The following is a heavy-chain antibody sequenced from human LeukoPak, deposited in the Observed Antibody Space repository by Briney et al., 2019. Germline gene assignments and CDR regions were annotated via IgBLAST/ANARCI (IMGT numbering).Heavy chain of an antibody. CDR3: ANYNY. CDR2: IGWNSGSI. CDR1: GFNFDDYA. J-gene: IGHJ4*02. Sequence: SGGSLRLSCVGSGFNFDDYAMHWVRQAPGKGLEWVSGIGWNSGSIGYADSVKGRFTISRDNAKNSLYPQMNSLRAEDTALYYCANYNYWGQGTLVTVSS. V-gene: IGHV3-9*01.